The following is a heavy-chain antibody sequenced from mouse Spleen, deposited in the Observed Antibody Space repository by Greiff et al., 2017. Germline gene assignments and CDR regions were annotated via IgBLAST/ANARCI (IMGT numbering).Heavy chain of an antibody. V-gene: IGHV1-5*01. CDR1: GYTFTSYW. CDR2: IYPGNSDT. CDR3: TRGGYGTGAMDY. J-gene: IGHJ4*01. Sequence: EVQLQQSGTVLARPGASVKMSCKASGYTFTSYWMHWVKQRPGQGLEWIGAIYPGNSDTSYNQKFKGKAKLTAVTSTSTAYMELSSLTNEDSAVYYCTRGGYGTGAMDYWGQGTSVTVSS. D-gene: IGHD1-2*01.